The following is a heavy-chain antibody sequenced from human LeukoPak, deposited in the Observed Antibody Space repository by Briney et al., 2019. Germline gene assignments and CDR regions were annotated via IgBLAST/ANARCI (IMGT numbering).Heavy chain of an antibody. J-gene: IGHJ3*02. V-gene: IGHV3-48*04. D-gene: IGHD6-6*01. Sequence: GGSLRLSCAASGFTFSSYSMNWVRQAPGKGLEWVSYISSSSTSIYYADSVKGRFTISRDNAKHSLLLQMNSLRAEDTAVYYCARVSRAYGSSPHDAFDIWGQGTMVTVSS. CDR3: ARVSRAYGSSPHDAFDI. CDR2: ISSSSTSI. CDR1: GFTFSSYS.